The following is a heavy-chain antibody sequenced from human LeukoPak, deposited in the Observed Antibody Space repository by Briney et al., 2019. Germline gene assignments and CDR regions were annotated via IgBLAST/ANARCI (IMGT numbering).Heavy chain of an antibody. D-gene: IGHD4-17*01. V-gene: IGHV3-30*03. CDR2: ISNDGSNK. CDR3: ARDLDYGDIDY. J-gene: IGHJ4*02. Sequence: GRSLRLSCAASGFTFSSYGMHWVRQAPGKGLEWVAVISNDGSNKHYTDSVKGRFTISRDNSKNTLYLQMNSLRAEDTAVYYCARDLDYGDIDYWGQGTLVTVSS. CDR1: GFTFSSYG.